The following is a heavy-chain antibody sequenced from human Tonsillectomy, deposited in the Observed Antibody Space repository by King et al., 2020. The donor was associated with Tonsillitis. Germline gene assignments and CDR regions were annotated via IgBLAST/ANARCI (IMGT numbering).Heavy chain of an antibody. CDR2: IRSKTNTYAT. Sequence: VQLVESGGGLVQPGGSLKLSCAASGFTFSGSAMHWVRQASGKGLEGIGRIRSKTNTYATAYSLSGKGRFTISRDDSKNTTSLQMNSLKTEDTAVYYCATGVATYYWGQGTLVTVSS. CDR1: GFTFSGSA. CDR3: ATGVATYY. V-gene: IGHV3-73*02. J-gene: IGHJ4*01. D-gene: IGHD5-12*01.